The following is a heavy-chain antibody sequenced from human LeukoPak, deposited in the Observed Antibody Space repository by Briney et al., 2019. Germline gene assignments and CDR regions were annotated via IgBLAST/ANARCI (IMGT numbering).Heavy chain of an antibody. J-gene: IGHJ4*02. V-gene: IGHV3-23*01. CDR1: GFTFSSYA. D-gene: IGHD2-15*01. CDR3: AKDRGRTWVQVAN. CDR2: ISGRTGGT. Sequence: GGSLRLSCAASGFTFSSYAMGWVRQAPGKGLEWVSAISGRTGGTYYADSVKGRFTISRDNSKSTLYLQMDSLRAEDTAVYYCAKDRGRTWVQVANWGQGTLVTVSS.